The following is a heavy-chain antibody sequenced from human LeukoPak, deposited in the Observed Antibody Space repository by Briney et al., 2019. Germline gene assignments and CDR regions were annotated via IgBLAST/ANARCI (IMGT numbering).Heavy chain of an antibody. CDR1: GYSFSTYW. D-gene: IGHD6-6*01. J-gene: IGHJ4*02. CDR2: IYPGDSDT. Sequence: GESLKISCKGSGYSFSTYWIGWVRQMPGKGLEWMGIIYPGDSDTRCSPSFQGQVTISADKSISTAYLQWSSLKASDTAMYYCARLVTSIAAPFTYWGQGTLVTVSS. V-gene: IGHV5-51*01. CDR3: ARLVTSIAAPFTY.